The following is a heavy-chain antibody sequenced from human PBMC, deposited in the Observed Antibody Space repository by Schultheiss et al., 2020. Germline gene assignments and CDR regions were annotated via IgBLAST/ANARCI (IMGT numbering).Heavy chain of an antibody. D-gene: IGHD1-7*01. CDR2: IYYSGST. CDR1: GGSISSGGYY. J-gene: IGHJ4*02. CDR3: ARLNWNYNYFDY. V-gene: IGHV4-61*08. Sequence: SETLSLTCTVSGGSISSGGYYWSWIRQPPGKGLEWIGYIYYSGSTNYNPSLKSRVTISVDTSKNQFSLKLSSVTAADTAVYYCARLNWNYNYFDYWGQGTLVTVSS.